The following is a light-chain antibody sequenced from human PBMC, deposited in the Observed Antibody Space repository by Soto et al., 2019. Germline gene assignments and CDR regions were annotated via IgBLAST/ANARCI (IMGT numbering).Light chain of an antibody. J-gene: IGKJ1*01. V-gene: IGKV1-39*01. CDR2: AAS. Sequence: IQMTQSPSSLSASVGDRVTITCRASQSISSYLNWYQQKPGKAPKILIYAASSLQSGVPSRFSGSGSGTDFTLTISSLQRDDFSIYYCQQYNPYSRTFGQGTKVDIK. CDR1: QSISSY. CDR3: QQYNPYSRT.